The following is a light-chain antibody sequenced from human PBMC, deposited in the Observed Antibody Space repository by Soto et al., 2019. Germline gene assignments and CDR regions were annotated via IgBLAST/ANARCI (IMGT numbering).Light chain of an antibody. Sequence: EIVVTQSAGTLSLSPGESATLSCRASQSVSSSYLAWYQQKPGQAPRLLISVASNRATGIPARFSGSGSETDFTLTISKLESEDFAVYYCQQRGTFGQGTRLEIK. CDR3: QQRGT. V-gene: IGKV3D-20*02. CDR2: VAS. CDR1: QSVSSSY. J-gene: IGKJ5*01.